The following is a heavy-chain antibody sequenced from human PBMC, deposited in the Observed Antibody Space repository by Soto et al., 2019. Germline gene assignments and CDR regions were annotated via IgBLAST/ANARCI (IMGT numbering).Heavy chain of an antibody. V-gene: IGHV1-3*01. J-gene: IGHJ3*02. CDR2: INAGNGNT. CDR3: ARTLPRYYYDSSGYQDAFDI. CDR1: GYTFTSYA. Sequence: ASVKVSCKASGYTFTSYAMHWVRQAPGQRLEWMGWINAGNGNTKYSQKFQGRVTITRDTSASTAYMELSSLRSEDTAVYYCARTLPRYYYDSSGYQDAFDIWGHGTMVTVSS. D-gene: IGHD3-22*01.